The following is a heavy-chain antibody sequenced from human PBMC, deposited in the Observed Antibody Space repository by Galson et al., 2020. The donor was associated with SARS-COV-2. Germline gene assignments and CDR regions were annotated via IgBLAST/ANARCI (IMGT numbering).Heavy chain of an antibody. V-gene: IGHV1-69*13. CDR1: GGTFSSYA. J-gene: IGHJ6*03. CDR3: ARNGYSLQGGYYYCYYMDV. Sequence: SVKVSCKASGGTFSSYAISWVRQAPGQGLEWMGGIIPIFGPANYAQKSQGRVTITADESTSTAYMELSSLRSEDTAVYYCARNGYSLQGGYYYCYYMDVWGKGTTVTVSS. D-gene: IGHD5-18*01. CDR2: IIPIFGPA.